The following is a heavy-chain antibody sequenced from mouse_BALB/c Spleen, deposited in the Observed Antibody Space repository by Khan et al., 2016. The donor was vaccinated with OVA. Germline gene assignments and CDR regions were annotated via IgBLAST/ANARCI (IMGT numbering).Heavy chain of an antibody. CDR2: IYPGSGTT. CDR3: AKNYASWFAY. CDR1: GYTFTDYV. Sequence: QVQLQQSGPELVKPGGSVKMSCKASGYTFTDYVINWVKQRNGQGLEWIGEIYPGSGTTDYNEKFKGKATLSADKSSNTAYMQLSSLTSEDYAVDFCAKNYASWFAYWGPGPLVPVSA. V-gene: IGHV1-77*01. J-gene: IGHJ3*01.